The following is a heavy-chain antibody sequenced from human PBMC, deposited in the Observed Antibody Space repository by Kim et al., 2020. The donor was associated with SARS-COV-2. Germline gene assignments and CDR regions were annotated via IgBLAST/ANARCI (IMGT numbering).Heavy chain of an antibody. Sequence: GGSLRLSCAASGFTFNDAWMSRVRQAPGKGLEWVGRIKSKTDGGTTDYAAPVKGRFTISRDDSKNTLYLQMNSLKTEDTAVYYCTTDVGIFTYYYYGMDVWGQGTTVTVSS. CDR3: TTDVGIFTYYYYGMDV. V-gene: IGHV3-15*01. J-gene: IGHJ6*02. CDR1: GFTFNDAW. CDR2: IKSKTDGGTT. D-gene: IGHD3-9*01.